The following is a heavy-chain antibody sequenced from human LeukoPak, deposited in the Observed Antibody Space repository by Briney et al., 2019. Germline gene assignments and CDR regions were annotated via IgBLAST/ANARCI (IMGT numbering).Heavy chain of an antibody. CDR2: IKSKTDGGTT. Sequence: PGGSLRLSCAASGFTFSNAWMSCVRQAPGKGLEWVGRIKSKTDGGTTDYAAPVKGRFTISRDDSKNTLYLQMNSLKTEDTAVYYCTTEVLYSSSWTLFDYWGQGTLVTVSS. V-gene: IGHV3-15*01. J-gene: IGHJ4*02. D-gene: IGHD6-13*01. CDR3: TTEVLYSSSWTLFDY. CDR1: GFTFSNAW.